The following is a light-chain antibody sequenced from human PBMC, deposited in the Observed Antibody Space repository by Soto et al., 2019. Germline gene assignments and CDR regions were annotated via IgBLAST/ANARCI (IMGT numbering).Light chain of an antibody. CDR1: QSVSNNY. J-gene: IGKJ1*01. Sequence: TQSAGTVSLTTGERATLSCRASQSVSNNYLAWYQQKPGQAPRLLIYGASNRATGIPDRFSGSGSGTDFTLTISRLEPEDFAVYYCQQYGSSPRRFGQGTKVAIK. CDR2: GAS. CDR3: QQYGSSPRR. V-gene: IGKV3-20*01.